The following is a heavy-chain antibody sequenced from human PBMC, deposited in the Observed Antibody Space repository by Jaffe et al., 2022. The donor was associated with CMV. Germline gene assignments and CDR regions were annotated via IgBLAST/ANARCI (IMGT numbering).Heavy chain of an antibody. D-gene: IGHD5-12*01. J-gene: IGHJ1*01. CDR3: AKRTRDGYNSPLDN. CDR2: ISISGSDI. CDR1: GLTFDIYN. V-gene: IGHV3-21*06. Sequence: DVQLVESGGGLVKPGGSLRLSCAVSGLTFDIYNTNWVRQAPGKGLEWLSSISISGSDIYYADSVKGRFTISRNNAQNSVFLQMDSLRVEDTAVYYCAKRTRDGYNSPLDNWGQGTLVTVSS.